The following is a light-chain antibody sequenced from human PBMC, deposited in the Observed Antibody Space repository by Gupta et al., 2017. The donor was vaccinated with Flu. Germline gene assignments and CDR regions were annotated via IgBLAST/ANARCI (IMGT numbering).Light chain of an antibody. CDR3: NSRGSSGYHLV. Sequence: GQTVRITCQGDTLRTYYVSWYQQKPGQAPIRGIYGRNIRPSGIPDRFSGSSSGDTASLNITGAQAEDEADDFCNSRGSSGYHLVFGGGTRLTVL. CDR2: GRN. CDR1: TLRTYY. J-gene: IGLJ2*01. V-gene: IGLV3-19*01.